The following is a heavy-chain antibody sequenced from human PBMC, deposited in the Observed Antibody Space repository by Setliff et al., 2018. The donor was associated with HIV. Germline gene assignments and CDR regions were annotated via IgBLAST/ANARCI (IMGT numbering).Heavy chain of an antibody. CDR3: AKGFRPVDTALVSGPTY. CDR2: IIYTGGST. D-gene: IGHD5-18*01. J-gene: IGHJ4*02. CDR1: GFTFSYSA. V-gene: IGHV3-23*01. Sequence: GGSLRLSCVASGFTFSYSAMTWVRQAPGKGLEWVSTIIYTGGSTYYADSVKGRFTISRDNSKNTLYLQMNSLRADDTAIYYCAKGFRPVDTALVSGPTYWGQGIRVTVSS.